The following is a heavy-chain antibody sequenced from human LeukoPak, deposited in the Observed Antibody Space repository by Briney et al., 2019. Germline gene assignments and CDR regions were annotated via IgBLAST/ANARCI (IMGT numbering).Heavy chain of an antibody. CDR1: GFTFSSNW. Sequence: GGSLRLSCTASGFTFSSNWMSWVRQPPGKGLEWVANIKQDGSEKYYVDSVKGRFTISRDNAKNSLYLQMNSLRAEDTAVYYCARDESLWFGETHAFDIWGQGTMVTVSS. J-gene: IGHJ3*02. D-gene: IGHD3-10*01. V-gene: IGHV3-7*03. CDR2: IKQDGSEK. CDR3: ARDESLWFGETHAFDI.